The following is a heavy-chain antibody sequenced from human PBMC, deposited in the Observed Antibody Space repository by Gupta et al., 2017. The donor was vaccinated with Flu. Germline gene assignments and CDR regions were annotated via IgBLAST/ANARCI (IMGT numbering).Heavy chain of an antibody. J-gene: IGHJ4*02. D-gene: IGHD1-7*01. V-gene: IGHV4-59*01. CDR1: GGSISSYY. Sequence: QVQLQESGPGLVKPSETLSLTCTVSGGSISSYYWSWIRQPPGKGLEWIGYIYYSGSTNYNPSLKSRVTISVDTSKNQFSLKLSSVTAADTAVYYCARSRPGLNRYNWNYDYWGQGTLVTVSS. CDR2: IYYSGST. CDR3: ARSRPGLNRYNWNYDY.